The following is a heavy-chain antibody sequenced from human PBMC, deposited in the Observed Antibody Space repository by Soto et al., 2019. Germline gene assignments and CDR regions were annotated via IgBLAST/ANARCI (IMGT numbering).Heavy chain of an antibody. V-gene: IGHV4-34*01. J-gene: IGHJ4*02. Sequence: SETLSLTCAVYSGSFRGYYWSWIRQSPGKGLEWIGEINHRGSTNYNPSLKSRVTMSVDTSKNQFSLKLSSVTAADTAFYYCSRGSRRDGYNYLGGDFDSWGQGTLVTVSS. CDR1: SGSFRGYY. D-gene: IGHD5-12*01. CDR2: INHRGST. CDR3: SRGSRRDGYNYLGGDFDS.